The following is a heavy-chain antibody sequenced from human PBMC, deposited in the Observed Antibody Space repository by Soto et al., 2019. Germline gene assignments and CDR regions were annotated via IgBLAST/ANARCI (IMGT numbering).Heavy chain of an antibody. D-gene: IGHD1-20*01. CDR3: ARKSVGITGTTGAFDI. V-gene: IGHV1-69*01. J-gene: IGHJ3*02. CDR2: IIPIFGTA. Sequence: GLEWMGGIIPIFGTANYAQKFQGRVTITADESTSTAYMELSSLRSEDTAVYYCARKSVGITGTTGAFDIWGQGTMVTVSS.